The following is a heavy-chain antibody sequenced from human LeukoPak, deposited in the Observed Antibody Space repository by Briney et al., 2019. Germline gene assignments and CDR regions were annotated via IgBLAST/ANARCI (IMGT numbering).Heavy chain of an antibody. CDR2: ISSGGSSI. CDR3: AKAPVTSCRGAFCYPFDY. V-gene: IGHV3-11*01. J-gene: IGHJ4*02. Sequence: GGPLRLSCAASGFIFSDYYMSWIRQAPGKGLEWVSYISSGGSSIYYADSVKGRFTISRDNAKNSLYLQMNSLRAEDAAVYYCAKAPVTSCRGAFCYPFDYWGQGTLVTVSS. D-gene: IGHD2-15*01. CDR1: GFIFSDYY.